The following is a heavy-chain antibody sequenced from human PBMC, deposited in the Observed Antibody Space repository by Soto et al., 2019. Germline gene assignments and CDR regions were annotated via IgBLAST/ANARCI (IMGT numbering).Heavy chain of an antibody. J-gene: IGHJ3*02. Sequence: GGSLRLSCAASGFTFSSYAMHWVRQAPGKGLEWVAVISYDGSNKYYADSVKGRFTISRDNSKNTLYLQMNSLRAEDTAVYYCARDPHGGNQRHAFDIWGQGTMVTVSS. CDR2: ISYDGSNK. D-gene: IGHD2-15*01. CDR3: ARDPHGGNQRHAFDI. V-gene: IGHV3-30-3*01. CDR1: GFTFSSYA.